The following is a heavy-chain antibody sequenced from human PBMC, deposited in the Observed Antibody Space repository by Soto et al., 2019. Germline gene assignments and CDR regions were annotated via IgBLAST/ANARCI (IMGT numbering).Heavy chain of an antibody. J-gene: IGHJ5*02. Sequence: EVHLMESGGGWVQPGRSLRLSCAASGFTFENYAMHWVRQAPGKGLEWVSGINWNSGQIGYADSVKGRFTIARDNAKTSFYQEMNSLGAEDTAIYYCAKSLKIFGLAPTRSGPLDPWGQGALVTVSS. CDR2: INWNSGQI. D-gene: IGHD3-3*01. CDR3: AKSLKIFGLAPTRSGPLDP. CDR1: GFTFENYA. V-gene: IGHV3-9*01.